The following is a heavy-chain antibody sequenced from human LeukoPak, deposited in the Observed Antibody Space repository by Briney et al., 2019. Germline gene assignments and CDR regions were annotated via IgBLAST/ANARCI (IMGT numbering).Heavy chain of an antibody. V-gene: IGHV3-53*01. D-gene: IGHD6-19*01. J-gene: IGHJ3*02. Sequence: PGGSLRLSCTVSGFTVSSNSMSWVRQAPGKGLEWVSFIYSGSTHYSDSVKGRFTISRDNAKNSLYLQMNSLRAEDTAVYYCARTKPIAVAGIRDDAFDIWGQGTMVTVSS. CDR2: IYSGST. CDR1: GFTVSSNS. CDR3: ARTKPIAVAGIRDDAFDI.